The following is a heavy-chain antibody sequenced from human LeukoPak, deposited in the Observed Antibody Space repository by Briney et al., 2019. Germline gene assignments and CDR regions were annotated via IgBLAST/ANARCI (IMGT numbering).Heavy chain of an antibody. Sequence: GGSLRLSCAASGFNFSSYWMSWVRQAPGKGLEWVANIKQDGSDKYYVDSVKGRFTISRDNGKNSLYLQMNSLRAEDTAVYYCARDGGSGSYANWGQGTLVTVSS. CDR2: IKQDGSDK. CDR3: ARDGGSGSYAN. CDR1: GFNFSSYW. V-gene: IGHV3-7*03. J-gene: IGHJ4*02. D-gene: IGHD3-16*01.